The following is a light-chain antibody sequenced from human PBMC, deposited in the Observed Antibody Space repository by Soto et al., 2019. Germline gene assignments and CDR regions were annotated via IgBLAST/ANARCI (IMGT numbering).Light chain of an antibody. CDR3: HQYNSYTWT. V-gene: IGKV1-5*01. J-gene: IGKJ1*01. Sequence: IRITQSSSTPSASVGDRVTNTGLASQSFSDWLAWYQQKPGNPPKLLIYDTSRLESAVPSRFSASGSGTEFTLTISGLQPDDFATYYCHQYNSYTWTFGQGTKVDI. CDR1: QSFSDW. CDR2: DTS.